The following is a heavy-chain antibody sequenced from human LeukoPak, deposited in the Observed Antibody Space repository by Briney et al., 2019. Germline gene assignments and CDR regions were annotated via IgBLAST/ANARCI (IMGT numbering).Heavy chain of an antibody. Sequence: ASVKVSCKVSGYTLTELSMHWVRQAPGKGLEWMGGFDPEDGETIYAQKFQGRVTMTEDTSTDTAYMELSSLRSEDTAVYYCATPSTQLRYFDWLLFDYWGQETLVTVSS. D-gene: IGHD3-9*01. J-gene: IGHJ4*02. V-gene: IGHV1-24*01. CDR2: FDPEDGET. CDR3: ATPSTQLRYFDWLLFDY. CDR1: GYTLTELS.